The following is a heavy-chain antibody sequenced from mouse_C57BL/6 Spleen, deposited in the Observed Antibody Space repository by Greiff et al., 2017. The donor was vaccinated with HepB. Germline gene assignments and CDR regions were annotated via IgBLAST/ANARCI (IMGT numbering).Heavy chain of an antibody. V-gene: IGHV1-78*01. CDR3: ARSASVIYYGPGSAMDY. J-gene: IGHJ4*01. CDR2: IYPRDGST. CDR1: GYTFTDHT. Sequence: VKLMESDAELVKPGASVKISCKVSGYTFTDHTIHWMKQRPEQGLEWIGYIYPRDGSTKYNEKFKGKATLTADKSSSTAYMQLNSLTSEDAAVYFCARSASVIYYGPGSAMDYWGQGTSVTVSS. D-gene: IGHD2-1*01.